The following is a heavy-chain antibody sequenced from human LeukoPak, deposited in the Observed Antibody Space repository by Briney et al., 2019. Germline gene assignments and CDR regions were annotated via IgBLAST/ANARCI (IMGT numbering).Heavy chain of an antibody. CDR1: GFTFSSYG. V-gene: IGHV3-23*01. D-gene: IGHD2-15*01. CDR2: ISGSGGST. Sequence: GGTLRLSCAASGFTFSSYGMSWVRQAPGKGLEWVSAISGSGGSTYYADSVKGRFTISRDNSKNTLYLQMNSLRAEDTAVYYCATLSVVVVPAELNWGQGTLVTVSS. CDR3: ATLSVVVVPAELN. J-gene: IGHJ4*02.